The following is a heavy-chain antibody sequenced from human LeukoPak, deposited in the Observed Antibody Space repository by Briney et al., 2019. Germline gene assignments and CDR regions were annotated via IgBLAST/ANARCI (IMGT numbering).Heavy chain of an antibody. CDR2: ISASGGST. Sequence: GGSLRLSCAASGFTFSSYAMSWVRQAPGKGLEWVSAISASGGSTYYADFVKGRFAISRDNSKNTLYLQMNSLRAEDTAVYYCAHPTEYSSSWYGNWFDPWGQGTLVTVSS. CDR1: GFTFSSYA. J-gene: IGHJ5*02. V-gene: IGHV3-23*01. D-gene: IGHD6-13*01. CDR3: AHPTEYSSSWYGNWFDP.